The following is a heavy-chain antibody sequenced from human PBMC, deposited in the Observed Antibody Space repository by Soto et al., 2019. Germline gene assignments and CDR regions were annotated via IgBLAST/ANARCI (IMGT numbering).Heavy chain of an antibody. V-gene: IGHV3-23*01. CDR2: ISGSGGST. J-gene: IGHJ4*02. CDR3: AKDLEGGCTNGVCWYYFDY. CDR1: GFTFSSYA. Sequence: GGSLRLSCAASGFTFSSYAMSWVRQAPGKGLEWVSAISGSGGSTYYADSVKGRFTISRDNSKNTLYLQMNSLRAEDTAVYYCAKDLEGGCTNGVCWYYFDYWGQGTLVTVSS. D-gene: IGHD2-8*01.